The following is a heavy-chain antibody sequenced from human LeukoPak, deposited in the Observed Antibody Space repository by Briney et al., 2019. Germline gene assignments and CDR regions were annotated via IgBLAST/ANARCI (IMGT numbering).Heavy chain of an antibody. J-gene: IGHJ4*02. CDR2: ISTSGRHT. CDR3: AREPFGGYYDSSGYYYSSFFDY. Sequence: PRGSLRLSCAASGFNLSDYYMSWIRQAPGKGLQWVSYISTSGRHTNYAGSVKGRFTISRDNSKNTLYLQMNSLRAEDTAVYYCAREPFGGYYDSSGYYYSSFFDYWGQGTLVTVSS. V-gene: IGHV3-11*06. D-gene: IGHD3-22*01. CDR1: GFNLSDYY.